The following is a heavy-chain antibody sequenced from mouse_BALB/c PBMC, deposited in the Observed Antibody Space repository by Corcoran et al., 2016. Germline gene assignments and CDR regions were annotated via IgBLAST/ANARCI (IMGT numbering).Heavy chain of an antibody. CDR3: ANWDWYFDV. V-gene: IGHV14-3*02. J-gene: IGHJ1*01. CDR1: GFNIKDTY. CDR2: IDPANGNT. Sequence: EVQLQQSGAELVKPGASVKLSCTASGFNIKDTYMHRVEQRPEQGLEWIGRIDPANGNTKYDPKFQGKATITADTSSNTAYLQLSSLTSEDTAVYYCANWDWYFDVWGAGTTVTVSS. D-gene: IGHD4-1*01.